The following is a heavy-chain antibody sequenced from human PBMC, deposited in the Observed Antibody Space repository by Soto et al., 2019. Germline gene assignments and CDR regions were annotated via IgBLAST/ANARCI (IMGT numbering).Heavy chain of an antibody. CDR1: GYTFTSYG. CDR3: ARDGQQWLVGNQYYYNYGMDV. V-gene: IGHV1-18*04. CDR2: ISASNGNT. J-gene: IGHJ6*02. Sequence: ASVMVSCKASGYTFTSYGISWVPQAPGQGLEWMGWISASNGNTNYAQKLQGRVTMTTDTSTSTAYMELRSLRADDTAVYYCARDGQQWLVGNQYYYNYGMDVWG. D-gene: IGHD6-19*01.